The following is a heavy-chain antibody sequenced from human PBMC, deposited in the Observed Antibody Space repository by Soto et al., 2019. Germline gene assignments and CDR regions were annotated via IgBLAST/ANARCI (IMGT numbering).Heavy chain of an antibody. CDR3: AKKQQLVIYYGMDV. J-gene: IGHJ6*02. Sequence: GGSLRLSCAASGFTFSSFAMSWVSQAPGKGLEWVSAISGSGGSTYYADSVKGRFTISRDNSKNTLYLQMNSLRAEDTAVYYCAKKQQLVIYYGMDVWGQGTTVTVSS. D-gene: IGHD6-13*01. CDR2: ISGSGGST. CDR1: GFTFSSFA. V-gene: IGHV3-23*01.